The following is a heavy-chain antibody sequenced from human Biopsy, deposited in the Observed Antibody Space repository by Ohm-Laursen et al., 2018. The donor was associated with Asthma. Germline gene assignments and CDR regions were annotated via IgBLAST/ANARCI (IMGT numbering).Heavy chain of an antibody. Sequence: SSVKVSCKAPGGTFSNFAISWVRQAPGQGLEWLGGIMTVFGTTNYAQKFQGRVIITADESTSTAYMEVTSLRSEDKAIYYCARCQVGYSSGWSLLLKKIYYSGMDVWGQGTAVTVSS. CDR2: IMTVFGTT. V-gene: IGHV1-69*01. CDR3: ARCQVGYSSGWSLLLKKIYYSGMDV. D-gene: IGHD6-19*01. J-gene: IGHJ6*02. CDR1: GGTFSNFA.